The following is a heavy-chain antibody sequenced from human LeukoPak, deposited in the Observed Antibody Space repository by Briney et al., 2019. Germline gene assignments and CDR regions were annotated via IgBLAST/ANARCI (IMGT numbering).Heavy chain of an antibody. J-gene: IGHJ3*02. D-gene: IGHD6-13*01. CDR1: GGSIGTYY. Sequence: PSETLSLTCTVSGGSIGTYYWSWIRQPPGKGLQWIGYIDYSVSTNYNPPLKSRVTMSVDTSKNHFSLKLISVTAADTAVYYCARVRRSSSRPDAFDIWGQGTMVTVSS. CDR2: IDYSVST. V-gene: IGHV4-59*01. CDR3: ARVRRSSSRPDAFDI.